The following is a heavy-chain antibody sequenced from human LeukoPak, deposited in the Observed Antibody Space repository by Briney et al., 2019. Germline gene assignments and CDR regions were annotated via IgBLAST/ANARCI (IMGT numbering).Heavy chain of an antibody. CDR2: ISGSGGST. J-gene: IGHJ3*02. CDR3: AKDLLLWFGELFCNAFDI. CDR1: GFTFGSYA. Sequence: GGSLRLSCAASGFTFGSYAMSWVRQAPGKGLEWVSAISGSGGSTYYADSVKGRFTISRDNSKNTLYLQMNSLRAEDTAVYYCAKDLLLWFGELFCNAFDIWGQGTMVTVSS. V-gene: IGHV3-23*01. D-gene: IGHD3-10*01.